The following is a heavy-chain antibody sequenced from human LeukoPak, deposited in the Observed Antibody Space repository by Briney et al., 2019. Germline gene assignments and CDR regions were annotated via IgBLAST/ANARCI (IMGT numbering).Heavy chain of an antibody. J-gene: IGHJ4*02. CDR1: GGSISSYY. CDR3: ASMNYDFWSGYYTGPPN. Sequence: PSETLSLTCTVSGGSISSYYWSWIRQPPGKGLEWIGEINHGGSTNYNPSLKSRVTISVDTSKNQFSLKLSSVTAADTAVYYCASMNYDFWSGYYTGPPNWGQGTLVTVSS. CDR2: INHGGST. V-gene: IGHV4-34*01. D-gene: IGHD3-3*01.